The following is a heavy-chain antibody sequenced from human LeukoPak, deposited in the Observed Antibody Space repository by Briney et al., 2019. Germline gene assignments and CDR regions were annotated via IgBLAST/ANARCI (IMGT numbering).Heavy chain of an antibody. CDR2: IYYSGST. CDR3: ATTPRYDILTGYYGGGGYFDY. J-gene: IGHJ4*02. V-gene: IGHV4-31*03. CDR1: GGSISSGGYY. D-gene: IGHD3-9*01. Sequence: PSEILSLTCTVSGGSISSGGYYWSWIRQHPGKGLEWIGYIYYSGSTYYNPSLKSRVTISVDTSKNQFSLKLSSVTAADTAVYYCATTPRYDILTGYYGGGGYFDYWGQGTLVTVSS.